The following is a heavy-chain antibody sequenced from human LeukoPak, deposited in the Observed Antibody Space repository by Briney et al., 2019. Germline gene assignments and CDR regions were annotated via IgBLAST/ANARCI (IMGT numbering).Heavy chain of an antibody. J-gene: IGHJ5*02. V-gene: IGHV1-69*05. CDR3: AREGAITIFGVAQTIGVGWFDP. CDR1: GGTLSNYA. D-gene: IGHD3-3*01. Sequence: SVKVSCKASGGTLSNYAISWVRQAPGQGLEWMGGFIPIFGTANYAQKFQGRVTITTDESTSTAYMELSSLRSEDTAVYYCAREGAITIFGVAQTIGVGWFDPWGQGTLVTVSS. CDR2: FIPIFGTA.